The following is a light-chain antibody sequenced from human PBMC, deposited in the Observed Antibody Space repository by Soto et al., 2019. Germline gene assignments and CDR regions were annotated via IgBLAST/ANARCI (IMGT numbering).Light chain of an antibody. Sequence: TVSTQSPGTRSWSPGEEAIRSSRAIQTVTSDYLAWYQQKPGQAPRLLIHGASSRATGIPDRFSGSGSGTDFTLTISRLEPEDFAVYYCQQYNKWPPITFGQGTRLEIK. CDR3: QQYNKWPPIT. V-gene: IGKV3-20*01. CDR2: GAS. CDR1: QTVTSDY. J-gene: IGKJ5*01.